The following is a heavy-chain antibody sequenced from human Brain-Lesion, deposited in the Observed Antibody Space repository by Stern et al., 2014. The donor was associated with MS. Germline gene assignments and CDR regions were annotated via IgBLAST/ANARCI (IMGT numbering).Heavy chain of an antibody. D-gene: IGHD1-26*01. CDR1: GGSISSSTYY. V-gene: IGHV4-39*01. CDR2: IYYSGFT. Sequence: QVQLQESGPGLVKPSETLSLTCTVSGGSISSSTYYWAWIRQPPGKGLEWIGNIYYSGFTYYNPPLKSRVTISVDMSKNKFSLKLSSVTAPDTAFYYCARHDSVPRPSQLYSARDRGPGYFDYWGQGTLVTVPS. CDR3: ARHDSVPRPSQLYSARDRGPGYFDY. J-gene: IGHJ4*02.